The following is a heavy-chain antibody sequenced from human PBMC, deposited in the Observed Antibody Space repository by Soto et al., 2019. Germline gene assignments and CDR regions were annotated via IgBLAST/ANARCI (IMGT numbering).Heavy chain of an antibody. V-gene: IGHV3-30-3*01. CDR1: GFTFSSYA. CDR2: ISYDGSNK. Sequence: WGSLRLSCAASGFTFSSYAMHWVRQPPGKGLEWVAVISYDGSNKYYADAVKGRFTITRDNSKNTQYLQMNSLRAEDTAVYYCARAVSSGLSRVFDYWGQGTLVTVSS. CDR3: ARAVSSGLSRVFDY. D-gene: IGHD6-19*01. J-gene: IGHJ4*02.